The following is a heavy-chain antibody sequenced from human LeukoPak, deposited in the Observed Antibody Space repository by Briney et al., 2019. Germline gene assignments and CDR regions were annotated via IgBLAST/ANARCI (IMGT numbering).Heavy chain of an antibody. V-gene: IGHV3-30*03. CDR2: ISYDGSNK. CDR3: WASGYDSPYYYYYYYMDV. Sequence: QTGGSLRLSCAASGFTFSSYGMHWVRQAPGKGLEWVAVISYDGSNKYYADSVKGRFTISRDNSKNTLYLQMNSLRAEDTAVYYCWASGYDSPYYYYYYYMDVWGKGTTVTVSS. CDR1: GFTFSSYG. J-gene: IGHJ6*03. D-gene: IGHD5-12*01.